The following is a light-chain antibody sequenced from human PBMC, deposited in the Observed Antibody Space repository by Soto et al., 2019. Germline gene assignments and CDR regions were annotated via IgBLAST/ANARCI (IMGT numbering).Light chain of an antibody. V-gene: IGLV2-23*01. CDR3: CSNAVGSTYV. CDR1: STDVGSHKL. CDR2: EAY. Sequence: QSVLTQPASVSGSPGQSITISCTGTSTDVGSHKLVSWYQQYPGNAPKLIIFEAYKRPSGVSNRFSGPKSGSTASLTISGLQAEDEADYYCCSNAVGSTYVSGTGTKVTVL. J-gene: IGLJ1*01.